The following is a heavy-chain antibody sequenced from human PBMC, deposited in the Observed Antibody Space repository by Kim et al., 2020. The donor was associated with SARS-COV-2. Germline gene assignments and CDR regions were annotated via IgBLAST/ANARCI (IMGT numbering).Heavy chain of an antibody. Sequence: GGSLRLSCAASGFTVSSNYMSWVRQAPGKGLEWVSVIYSGGSTYYADSVKGRFTISRDNSKNTLYLQMNSLRAEDTAVYYCARDRSFWSGYYYYGMDVWGQGTTVTVSS. V-gene: IGHV3-66*01. J-gene: IGHJ6*02. CDR1: GFTVSSNY. D-gene: IGHD3-3*01. CDR3: ARDRSFWSGYYYYGMDV. CDR2: IYSGGST.